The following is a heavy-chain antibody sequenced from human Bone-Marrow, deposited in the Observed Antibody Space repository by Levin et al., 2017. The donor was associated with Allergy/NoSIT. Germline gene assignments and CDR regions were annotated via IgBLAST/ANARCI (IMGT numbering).Heavy chain of an antibody. D-gene: IGHD2-8*02. CDR1: GGSFSGYY. CDR3: ARGLKIVLVVYANWFDP. J-gene: IGHJ5*02. Sequence: SETLSLTCAVYGGSFSGYYWSWIRQPPGKGLEWIGEINHSGSTNYNPSLKSRVTISVDTSKNQFSLKLSSVTAADTAVYYCARGLKIVLVVYANWFDPWGQGTLVTVSS. V-gene: IGHV4-34*01. CDR2: INHSGST.